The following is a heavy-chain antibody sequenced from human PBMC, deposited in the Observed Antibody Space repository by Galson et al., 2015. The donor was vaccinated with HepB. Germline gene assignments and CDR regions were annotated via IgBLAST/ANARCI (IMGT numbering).Heavy chain of an antibody. D-gene: IGHD4-17*01. CDR3: ATLGQYGDLDY. Sequence: SLRLSCAASGFTFSNAWMNWVRQAPGKGLEWVGRIKSKINGGTTDYAAPVKGRLTISRDDSKNTLYLQMNSLKTEDTAVYYCATLGQYGDLDYWGQGTLVTVSS. V-gene: IGHV3-15*07. CDR2: IKSKINGGTT. CDR1: GFTFSNAW. J-gene: IGHJ4*02.